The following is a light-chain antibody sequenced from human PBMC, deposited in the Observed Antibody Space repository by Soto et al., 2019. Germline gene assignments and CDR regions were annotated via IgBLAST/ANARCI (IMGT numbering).Light chain of an antibody. Sequence: YELTQPPSVSVSPGQTARITCSGDTLPRQYPYWYQQKPGQAPVLIINKNSERPSGIPERFSGSTSGTTVTLTISGVQAEDEADYYCQSADSSGAYVFGTGTKVTVL. CDR1: TLPRQY. V-gene: IGLV3-25*02. CDR3: QSADSSGAYV. CDR2: KNS. J-gene: IGLJ1*01.